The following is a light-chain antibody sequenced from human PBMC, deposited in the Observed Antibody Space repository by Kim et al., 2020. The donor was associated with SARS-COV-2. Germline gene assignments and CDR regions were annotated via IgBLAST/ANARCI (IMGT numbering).Light chain of an antibody. CDR2: GAS. CDR1: QRVSSY. Sequence: SPGERANHSCRASQRVSSYVAGYPQKPGQAPRLLSYGASYWDTGIPARFRGRGSGTECTLTISSLQSEDFAGDYCQQYNNGPRTFGQGTKGDIK. J-gene: IGKJ1*01. V-gene: IGKV3-15*01. CDR3: QQYNNGPRT.